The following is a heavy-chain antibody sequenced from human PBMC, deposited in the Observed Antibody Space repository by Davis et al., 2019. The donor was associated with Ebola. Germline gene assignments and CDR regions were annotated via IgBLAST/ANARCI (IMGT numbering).Heavy chain of an antibody. J-gene: IGHJ3*01. D-gene: IGHD3-22*01. CDR3: VRTFYDIAGYYYRPDAFDF. CDR1: GFTFSNAW. Sequence: GESLKISCAASGFTFSNAWMNWVRQAPGKGLEWISYISGSGGTIYDAESVEGRFSISRDNAKNTLYLQMNSLRADDTAVYYCVRTFYDIAGYYYRPDAFDFWGQGTTVTVSS. V-gene: IGHV3-48*04. CDR2: ISGSGGTI.